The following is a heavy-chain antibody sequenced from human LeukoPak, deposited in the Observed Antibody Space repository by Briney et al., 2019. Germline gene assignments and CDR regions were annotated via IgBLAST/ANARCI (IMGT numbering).Heavy chain of an antibody. J-gene: IGHJ4*02. V-gene: IGHV3-48*01. Sequence: AGGSLRLSCEASGFTFSNYSMNWVRQAPGKGLEWVSYIRSSSSTIYYADSVKGRFTISRDNAKNSLYLQMSSLRAEDTAVYYCAREEVSYYYDSSGYYYRGSQVGYWGQGTLVTVSS. CDR1: GFTFSNYS. D-gene: IGHD3-22*01. CDR3: AREEVSYYYDSSGYYYRGSQVGY. CDR2: IRSSSSTI.